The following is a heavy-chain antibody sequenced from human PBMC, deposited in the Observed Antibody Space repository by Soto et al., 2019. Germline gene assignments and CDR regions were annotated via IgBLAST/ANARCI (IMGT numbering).Heavy chain of an antibody. CDR3: ARDGGRGGDLDY. J-gene: IGHJ4*02. V-gene: IGHV3-74*01. CDR1: GFTFSNYW. D-gene: IGHD2-21*02. Sequence: EVQLVESGGGLVQPGGSLRLSCAASGFTFSNYWMDWVRQAPGKGLVWVSRIKRDGSSISYADSVKGRVTISRDNAKNMLYLQMSRMRAEDTAVYYCARDGGRGGDLDYWGQGTLVTVSS. CDR2: IKRDGSSI.